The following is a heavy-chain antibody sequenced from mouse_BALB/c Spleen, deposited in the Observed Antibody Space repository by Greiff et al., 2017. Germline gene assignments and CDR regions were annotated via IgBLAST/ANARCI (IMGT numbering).Heavy chain of an antibody. CDR2: INPSNGRT. CDR3: ARRDLLLRPQAMDY. V-gene: IGHV1S81*02. D-gene: IGHD1-1*01. Sequence: QVQLQQPGAELVKPGASVKLSCKASGYTFTSYWMHWVKQRPGQGLEWIGEINPSNGRTNYNEKFKSKATLTVDKSSSTAYMQLSSLTSEDSAVYYCARRDLLLRPQAMDYWGQGTSGTVSS. CDR1: GYTFTSYW. J-gene: IGHJ4*01.